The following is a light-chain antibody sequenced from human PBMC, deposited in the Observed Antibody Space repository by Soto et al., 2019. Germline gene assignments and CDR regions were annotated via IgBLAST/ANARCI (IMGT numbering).Light chain of an antibody. CDR2: DVT. CDR1: SSDIGSYNY. V-gene: IGLV2-14*03. CDR3: SPSQRTSTSYV. Sequence: QSVLPQPASVSGSPGQSITISCTGTSSDIGSYNYVSWYQQHPGKAPKLIIYDVTNRPAGISSRFSASKSGDTASLTISVLQADDEADYFCSPSQRTSTSYVFGIGSKVTVL. J-gene: IGLJ1*01.